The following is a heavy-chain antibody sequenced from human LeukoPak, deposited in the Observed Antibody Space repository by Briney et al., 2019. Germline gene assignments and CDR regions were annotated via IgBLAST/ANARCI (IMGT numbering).Heavy chain of an antibody. J-gene: IGHJ4*02. CDR3: AGDNYVGNLDF. Sequence: GRSLRLSCAASGFTFSRYSMHWVRQTPSKGLEWVAIILYDGSHAYYPDSVKGRFTISRDNSKNTVSLQMNSLRADDTAVYYCAGDNYVGNLDFWGQGTLVTVSS. D-gene: IGHD4-23*01. V-gene: IGHV3-30*04. CDR1: GFTFSRYS. CDR2: ILYDGSHA.